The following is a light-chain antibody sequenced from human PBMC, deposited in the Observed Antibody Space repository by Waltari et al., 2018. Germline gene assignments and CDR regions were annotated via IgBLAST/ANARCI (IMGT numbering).Light chain of an antibody. Sequence: HSALTQPASVSGSPGQSITISCTGASSDVGSYNLVSWYQQYPGKAPKLIIYEGSKRPPGVSNRVSGSKSGNTGSLTICGLQVEDEADYYCCSLAGSNTYVLGTGTKVSVL. CDR3: CSLAGSNTYV. V-gene: IGLV2-23*01. CDR1: SSDVGSYNL. J-gene: IGLJ1*01. CDR2: EGS.